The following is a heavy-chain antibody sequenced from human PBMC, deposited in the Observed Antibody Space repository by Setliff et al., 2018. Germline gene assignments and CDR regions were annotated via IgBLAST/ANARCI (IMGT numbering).Heavy chain of an antibody. D-gene: IGHD1-1*01. V-gene: IGHV4-34*01. J-gene: IGHJ4*02. Sequence: RSSETLSLTCAVYGGSFSGYYWSWIRQPPGKGLEWIGEINHSGSTNYNPSLKSRVTISVDTSKDQFSLKVISMTAADTAVYYCARTGTYRYFDYWGQGALVTVS. CDR1: GGSFSGYY. CDR2: INHSGST. CDR3: ARTGTYRYFDY.